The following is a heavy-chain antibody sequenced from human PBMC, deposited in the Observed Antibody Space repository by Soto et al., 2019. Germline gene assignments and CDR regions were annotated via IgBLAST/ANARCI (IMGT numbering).Heavy chain of an antibody. J-gene: IGHJ4*02. CDR2: INPSGGST. CDR1: GYTFTTYY. Sequence: QVQLVQSGAEVKKPGASVKASCKASGYTFTTYYMHWVRQAPGQGLEWMGVINPSGGSTSYAQKYQGGITVTRDTSASTPYMELSILRSEDTAEFYCAREGNGYKLGPSGDFDYGGQGSRVTVSS. CDR3: AREGNGYKLGPSGDFDY. V-gene: IGHV1-46*01. D-gene: IGHD5-12*01.